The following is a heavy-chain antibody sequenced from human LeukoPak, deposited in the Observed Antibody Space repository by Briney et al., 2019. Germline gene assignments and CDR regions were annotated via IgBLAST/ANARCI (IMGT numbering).Heavy chain of an antibody. CDR3: ARQFSGFHYYFDY. V-gene: IGHV5-51*01. CDR2: IYPGDSDT. CDR1: GYSFTNYW. D-gene: IGHD5-12*01. Sequence: GESLQISCKGSGYSFTNYWIGWVRQMPGKGLEWIGIIYPGDSDTGYSPSFQGQVTISADKSISTAYLQWSSLKASDTAMYYCARQFSGFHYYFDYWGQGTLVTVSS. J-gene: IGHJ4*02.